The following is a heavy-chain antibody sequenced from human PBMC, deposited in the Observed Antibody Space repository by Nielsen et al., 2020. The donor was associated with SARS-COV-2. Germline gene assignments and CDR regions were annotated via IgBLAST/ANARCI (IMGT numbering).Heavy chain of an antibody. Sequence: SETLSLTCTVSGGSISSSSYYWGWIRQPPGKGLEWIGSIYYSGSTYYNPSLKSRVTISVDTSKNQFSLKLSSVTAADTAVYYCAREYCSGGSCYHYWGQGTLVTVSS. CDR2: IYYSGST. D-gene: IGHD2-15*01. J-gene: IGHJ4*02. CDR3: AREYCSGGSCYHY. CDR1: GGSISSSSYY. V-gene: IGHV4-39*07.